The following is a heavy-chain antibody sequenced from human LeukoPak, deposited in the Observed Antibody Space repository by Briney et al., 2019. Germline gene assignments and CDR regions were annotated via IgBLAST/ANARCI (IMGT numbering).Heavy chain of an antibody. Sequence: GGSLRLSCAASGFTFGSYAMSWVRQAPGKGLEWVSAISVSGGSTYYADSVKGRFTISRDNSKNTLYLQMNSLRAEDTAVYYCAKDPPPRHHYGAGRYYGSSYQGMDVWGQGTTVTVSS. CDR1: GFTFGSYA. CDR3: AKDPPPRHHYGAGRYYGSSYQGMDV. CDR2: ISVSGGST. J-gene: IGHJ6*02. D-gene: IGHD3-10*01. V-gene: IGHV3-23*01.